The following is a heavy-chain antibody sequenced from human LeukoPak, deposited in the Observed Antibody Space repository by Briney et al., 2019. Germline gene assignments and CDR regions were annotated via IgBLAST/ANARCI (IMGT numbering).Heavy chain of an antibody. CDR1: GGSISSSTYY. D-gene: IGHD6-13*01. V-gene: IGHV4-39*01. J-gene: IGHJ4*02. Sequence: PSETLSLTCTVSGGSISSSTYYWGWIRQPPGKGLEWIGSIYYSGSTYYNPSLKSRVTISVDTSKNQFSLKLSSVTAADTAVYYCASSHSSSSWGFDYWGQGTLVTVSS. CDR3: ASSHSSSSWGFDY. CDR2: IYYSGST.